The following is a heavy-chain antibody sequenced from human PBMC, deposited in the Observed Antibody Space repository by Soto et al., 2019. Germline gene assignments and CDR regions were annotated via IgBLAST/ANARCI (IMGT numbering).Heavy chain of an antibody. D-gene: IGHD2-2*01. CDR1: GVSISSGGASF. Sequence: PSETLSLTCTFSGVSISSGGASFWSWIRQPPGKGLEWIANVYYSGSSYYNPSLKSRLTISVDTTKNQFSLQLKSMTAADTAVYYCAKLSCTSSTCYFPGWFDPWGQGTLVTVSS. CDR3: AKLSCTSSTCYFPGWFDP. J-gene: IGHJ5*02. V-gene: IGHV4-31*03. CDR2: VYYSGSS.